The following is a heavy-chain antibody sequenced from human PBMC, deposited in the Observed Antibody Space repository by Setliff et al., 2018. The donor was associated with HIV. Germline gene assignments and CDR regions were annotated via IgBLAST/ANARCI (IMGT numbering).Heavy chain of an antibody. CDR3: ARGKTWLRFLYY. V-gene: IGHV1-18*01. J-gene: IGHJ4*02. CDR1: GYNFVNLG. Sequence: GASVKVSCKAPGYNFVNLGIAWVRQAPGQGLGWLGWISPYNGNTKYGQKFQGRVTMSTETSTTTAYMELRSLRSDDTAVYYCARGKTWLRFLYYWGQGTLVTVSS. CDR2: ISPYNGNT. D-gene: IGHD5-12*01.